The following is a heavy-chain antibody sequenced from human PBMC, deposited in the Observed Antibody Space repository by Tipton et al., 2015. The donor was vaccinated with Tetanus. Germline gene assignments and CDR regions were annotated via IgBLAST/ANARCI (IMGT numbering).Heavy chain of an antibody. CDR2: IHSGGST. CDR1: GGSVRDYY. J-gene: IGHJ2*01. V-gene: IGHV4-4*07. D-gene: IGHD2-21*02. Sequence: TLSLTCTVSGGSVRDYYWSWIRQPAGKRLEWIGRIHSGGSTTYHPSLQSRVFMSVDMSKNQVSLTVTSVTAADTAIYHCARRGDNWFFDLWGRGSLVTVSS. CDR3: ARRGDNWFFDL.